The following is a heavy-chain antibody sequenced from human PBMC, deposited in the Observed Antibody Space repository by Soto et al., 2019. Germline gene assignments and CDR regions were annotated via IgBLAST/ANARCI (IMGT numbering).Heavy chain of an antibody. CDR2: ISFDGSKK. J-gene: IGHJ5*02. V-gene: IGHV3-30*18. CDR1: GFTFSSYG. CDR3: AKYSENGEHGDWFDP. Sequence: QVQLVESGGGVVQPGRSLRLSCAASGFTFSSYGMHWVRQAPGKGLEWVAVISFDGSKKYYADSVKGRFTISRDNSWNILFLQMNGLRAEDTALYYRAKYSENGEHGDWFDPWGPGTQVTVSS. D-gene: IGHD4-17*01.